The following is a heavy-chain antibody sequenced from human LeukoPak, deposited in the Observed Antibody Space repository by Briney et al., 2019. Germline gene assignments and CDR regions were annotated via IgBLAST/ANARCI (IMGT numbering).Heavy chain of an antibody. J-gene: IGHJ4*02. Sequence: EASVKVSCKASGGTFSSYAISWVRQAPGQGLEWMGGIISIFGTDNYGENIQSRVTITPDETTSKAYMELSSLRSEDTTVYYCAGEEVHYYDSSGLFDYWGQGTLVTVSS. V-gene: IGHV1-69*01. D-gene: IGHD3-22*01. CDR1: GGTFSSYA. CDR3: AGEEVHYYDSSGLFDY. CDR2: IISIFGTD.